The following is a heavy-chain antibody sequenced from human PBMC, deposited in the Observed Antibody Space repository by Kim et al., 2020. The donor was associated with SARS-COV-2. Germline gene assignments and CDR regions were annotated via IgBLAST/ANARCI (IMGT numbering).Heavy chain of an antibody. D-gene: IGHD3-10*01. CDR3: ARGHYGSGTYRGYFQH. Sequence: LKSRVTISVDTSKSQFSLKLSSVTAADTAVYYCARGHYGSGTYRGYFQHWGQGTLVTVSS. V-gene: IGHV4-59*09. J-gene: IGHJ1*01.